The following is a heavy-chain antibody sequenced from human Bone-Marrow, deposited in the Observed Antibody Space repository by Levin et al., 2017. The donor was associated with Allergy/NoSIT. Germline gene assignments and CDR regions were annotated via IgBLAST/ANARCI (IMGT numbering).Heavy chain of an antibody. V-gene: IGHV3-30*18. J-gene: IGHJ3*02. CDR3: AKDLYYFDGSAESYAFDI. D-gene: IGHD3-22*01. CDR1: GFTFNIYG. CDR2: ISYDGSSK. Sequence: PGGSLRLSCEASGFTFNIYGMQWVRQAPAKGLEWVAGISYDGSSKYADSVKGRFTISRDKAKNTLYLQMTSLRAEDTALYYCAKDLYYFDGSAESYAFDIWGQGTMVTVSS.